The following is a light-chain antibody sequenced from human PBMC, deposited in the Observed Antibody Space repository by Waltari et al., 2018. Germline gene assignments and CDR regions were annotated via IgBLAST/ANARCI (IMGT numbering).Light chain of an antibody. V-gene: IGKV1-39*01. CDR2: AAT. CDR3: HQSYGNPPRFT. J-gene: IGKJ2*01. CDR1: QDIVNF. Sequence: DIQMTQSPSSLSASVGDKVTITCRASQDIVNFLNCYPQKSGSAPKLLIFAATSLQTGVPTTFRGSRCGTDFDLTINNLQPEDSASYPCHQSYGNPPRFTFGQGTRLEI.